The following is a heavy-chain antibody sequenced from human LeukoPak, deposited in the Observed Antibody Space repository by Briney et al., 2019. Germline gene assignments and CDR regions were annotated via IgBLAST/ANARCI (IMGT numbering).Heavy chain of an antibody. J-gene: IGHJ6*02. CDR2: IYHSGST. V-gene: IGHV4-30-2*01. D-gene: IGHD2-21*01. CDR1: GNSISSYYYY. Sequence: SETLSLTCTVSGNSISSYYYYWSWIRQPPGKGLEWIGYIYHSGSTYYNPSLKSRVTISVDTSKNQFSLSPSSVTAADTAVYYCARITFVVEGYGMDVWGQGTTVTVSS. CDR3: ARITFVVEGYGMDV.